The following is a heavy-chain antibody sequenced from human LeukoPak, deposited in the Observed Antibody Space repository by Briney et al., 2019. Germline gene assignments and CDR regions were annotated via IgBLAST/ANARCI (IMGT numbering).Heavy chain of an antibody. D-gene: IGHD3-10*01. CDR1: GGSISSYY. CDR2: IYYSGST. J-gene: IGHJ4*02. CDR3: ARHGVDGSGSYYVMEYYFDY. Sequence: SETLPLTCTVSGGSISSYYWSWIRQPPGKGLEWIGYIYYSGSTNYNPSLKSRVTISVDTSKNQFSLKLSSVTAADTAVYYCARHGVDGSGSYYVMEYYFDYWGQGTLVTVSS. V-gene: IGHV4-59*08.